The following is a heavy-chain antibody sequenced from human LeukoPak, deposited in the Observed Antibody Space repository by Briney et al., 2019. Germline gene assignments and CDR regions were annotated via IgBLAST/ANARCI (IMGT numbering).Heavy chain of an antibody. CDR2: IYHSGST. V-gene: IGHV4-38-2*01. CDR1: GYSISSGYY. Sequence: PSETLSLTCAVSGYSISSGYYWGWIRQPPGKGLEWIGSIYHSGSTNYNPSLKSRVTVSVDTSKNQFSLKLSSVTAADTAVYYCARGLLDGYTHPAAFDIWGQGTMVTVSS. CDR3: ARGLLDGYTHPAAFDI. D-gene: IGHD5-24*01. J-gene: IGHJ3*02.